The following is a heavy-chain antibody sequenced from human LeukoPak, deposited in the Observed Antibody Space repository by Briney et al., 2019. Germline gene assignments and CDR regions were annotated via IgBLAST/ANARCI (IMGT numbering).Heavy chain of an antibody. CDR1: GGSISSYY. J-gene: IGHJ6*02. CDR3: ARQRITMVRGVKATYGMDV. D-gene: IGHD3-10*01. CDR2: IYYSGST. V-gene: IGHV4-59*08. Sequence: SETLSLTCTVSGGSISSYYWSWIRQPPGKGLEWIGYIYYSGSTNYNPSLKSRVTISVDTSKNQFSLKLSSVTAADTAVYYCARQRITMVRGVKATYGMDVWGQGTTVTVSS.